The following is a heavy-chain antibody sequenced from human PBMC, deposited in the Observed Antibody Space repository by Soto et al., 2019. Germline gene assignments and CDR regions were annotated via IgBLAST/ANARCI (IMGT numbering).Heavy chain of an antibody. CDR2: ISVTGDT. Sequence: GGSLRLSCAASGFTFSSYAMNWVRQAPGKGPEWVSHISVTGDTYYADSVKGRFTISRDNSKNTLFLQMNSLRAEDTAVYYCAKSLSTATYLEYWGQGTPVNASS. CDR3: AKSLSTATYLEY. V-gene: IGHV3-23*01. J-gene: IGHJ4*02. CDR1: GFTFSSYA. D-gene: IGHD6-13*01.